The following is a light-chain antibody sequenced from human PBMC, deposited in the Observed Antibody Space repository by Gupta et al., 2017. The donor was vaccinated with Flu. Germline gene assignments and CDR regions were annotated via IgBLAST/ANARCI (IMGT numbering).Light chain of an antibody. CDR2: GAS. CDR1: HSISSSY. CDR3: QQDRRSPT. J-gene: IGKJ1*01. Sequence: IVLTQSPATLSLSPGERATLSCRASHSISSSYLAWYQQKPGQAHRLILFGASSRATGGPDRFSGGAPQTDFTLSSSRREPEGCGAYYVQQDRRSPTFGQGTKVEIK. V-gene: IGKV3-20*01.